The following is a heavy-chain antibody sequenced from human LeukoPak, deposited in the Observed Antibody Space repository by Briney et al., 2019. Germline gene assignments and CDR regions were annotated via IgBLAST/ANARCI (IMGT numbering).Heavy chain of an antibody. D-gene: IGHD2-15*01. CDR1: GFTFSRYA. Sequence: GGSLRLSCAASGFTFSRYAMSWVRQAPGKGLEWVSATSGSGGSTKHADTVKGRFTISRDNSKNTLYLQMNSLRAEDTAVYYCAKGPSPYCSGGSCYLSDYYYYGMDVWGQGTTVTATS. V-gene: IGHV3-23*01. CDR2: TSGSGGST. CDR3: AKGPSPYCSGGSCYLSDYYYYGMDV. J-gene: IGHJ6*02.